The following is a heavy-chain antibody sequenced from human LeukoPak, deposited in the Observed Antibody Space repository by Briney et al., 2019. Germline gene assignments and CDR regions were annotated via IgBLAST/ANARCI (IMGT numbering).Heavy chain of an antibody. CDR1: GYTFTGYY. D-gene: IGHD3-10*01. CDR2: INPNSGGT. Sequence: ASVKVSCKASGYTFTGYYMHWVRQAPGQGLEWMGWINPNSGGTNYAQKFQGRVTMTRDTCISTAYMELSRLRSDDTAVYYCAREYYYGSGNYYNRIDYWGQGTLVTVSS. J-gene: IGHJ4*02. CDR3: AREYYYGSGNYYNRIDY. V-gene: IGHV1-2*02.